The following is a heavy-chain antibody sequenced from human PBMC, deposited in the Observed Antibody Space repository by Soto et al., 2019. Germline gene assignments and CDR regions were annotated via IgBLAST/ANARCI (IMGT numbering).Heavy chain of an antibody. CDR1: GFTFSSYA. Sequence: GGSLRLSCAASGFTFSSYAMSWVRQAPGKGLEWVSGIGGSGGRTYYADSVKGRFTISRDNSKNTLYLQMNSLRAEDTAVHYCANCTLNGVVYWGQGTLVTVSS. V-gene: IGHV3-23*01. CDR3: ANCTLNGVVY. CDR2: IGGSGGRT. D-gene: IGHD7-27*01. J-gene: IGHJ4*02.